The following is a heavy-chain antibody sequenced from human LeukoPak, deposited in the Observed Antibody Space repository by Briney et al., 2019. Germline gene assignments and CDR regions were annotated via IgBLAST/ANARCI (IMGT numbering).Heavy chain of an antibody. CDR1: GYTFTSYG. CDR2: ISAYNGNT. J-gene: IGHJ4*02. D-gene: IGHD1-26*01. CDR3: ARDPGYSGSYLATYYFDY. Sequence: GASVKVSCKASGYTFTSYGISWVRQAPGQGLEWMGWISAYNGNTNYAQKLQGRVTMTTDTSASTAYMELRSLRSDDTAVYYCARDPGYSGSYLATYYFDYWGQGTLVTVSS. V-gene: IGHV1-18*01.